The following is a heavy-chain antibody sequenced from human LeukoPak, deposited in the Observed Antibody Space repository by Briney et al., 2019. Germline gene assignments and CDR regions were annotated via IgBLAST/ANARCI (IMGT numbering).Heavy chain of an antibody. Sequence: GGSLRLSCAASGFSFGSSWMDWVRQAPGKGLKWVASINPDGSEKYSVDSVEGRFTISRDNAKNLLYLQVNSLRVEDTAFYYCARDLAYSRLDYWGQGMLVTVSS. J-gene: IGHJ4*02. V-gene: IGHV3-7*01. CDR2: INPDGSEK. CDR1: GFSFGSSW. D-gene: IGHD5-18*01. CDR3: ARDLAYSRLDY.